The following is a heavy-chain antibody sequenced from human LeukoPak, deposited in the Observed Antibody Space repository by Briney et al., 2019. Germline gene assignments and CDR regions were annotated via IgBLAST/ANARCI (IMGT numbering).Heavy chain of an antibody. CDR3: ARVALGYSSGGSCDEVGYDY. CDR1: GGPIRRHY. J-gene: IGHJ4*02. D-gene: IGHD2-15*01. CDR2: IYTSGST. Sequence: SETLSLTCTVSGGPIRRHYWSWLRQPAGKGLEWIGRIYTSGSTNYNPSLKSRVTMSVDTSKNQFSLKLSSVTAADTAVYYCARVALGYSSGGSCDEVGYDYWGQGTLVTVSS. V-gene: IGHV4-4*07.